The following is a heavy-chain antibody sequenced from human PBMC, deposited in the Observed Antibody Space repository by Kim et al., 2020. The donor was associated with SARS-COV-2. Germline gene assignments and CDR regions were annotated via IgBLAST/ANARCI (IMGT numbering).Heavy chain of an antibody. Sequence: GGSLRLSCVASGFSFSSHSMNWVRQAPGKGLEWLSYIGGSGSPIYYVDSVKGRFTISRDNAKNSLYLQMNSLRDDDTAIYYCARDWISRGALDLWGQGTTVTVSS. CDR3: ARDWISRGALDL. J-gene: IGHJ6*02. CDR1: GFSFSSHS. CDR2: IGGSGSPI. D-gene: IGHD2-2*03. V-gene: IGHV3-48*02.